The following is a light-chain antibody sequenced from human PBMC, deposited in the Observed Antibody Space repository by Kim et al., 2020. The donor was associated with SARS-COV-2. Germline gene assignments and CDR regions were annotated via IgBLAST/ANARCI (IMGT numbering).Light chain of an antibody. CDR1: QCISNH. V-gene: IGKV1-39*01. CDR2: AAS. Sequence: AAVGAMVTITCRTTQCISNHLNWYQQKPGGAPKLLISAASTLQGGVPSRFSGSGSETDFTLTISSLQPEDFATYFCQQSYSTPFTFGPGTKVDSK. J-gene: IGKJ3*01. CDR3: QQSYSTPFT.